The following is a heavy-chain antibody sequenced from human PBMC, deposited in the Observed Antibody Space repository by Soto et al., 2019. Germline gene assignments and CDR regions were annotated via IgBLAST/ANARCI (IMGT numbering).Heavy chain of an antibody. D-gene: IGHD3-16*02. CDR2: ISSQNGNT. V-gene: IGHV1-18*04. Sequence: QVQLVQSGAQVKRPGASVKVSCKASGYTFTSYGVIWVRQAPGQGLEWMGWISSQNGNTNYAQTFQGRVTMTTDTSTRTAYMDRRSRKSDDTALYYWARVTSFDYVSGGSRSYYFDYWGQGTLVTVSS. CDR3: ARVTSFDYVSGGSRSYYFDY. J-gene: IGHJ4*02. CDR1: GYTFTSYG.